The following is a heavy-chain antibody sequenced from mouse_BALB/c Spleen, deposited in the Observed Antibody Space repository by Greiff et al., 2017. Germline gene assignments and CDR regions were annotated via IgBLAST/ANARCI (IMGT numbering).Heavy chain of an antibody. J-gene: IGHJ1*01. Sequence: QVQLKQSGAELARPGASVKLSCKASGYTFTSYWMQWVKQRPGQGLEWIGAIYPGDGDTRYTQKFKGKATLTADKSSSTAYMQLSSLASEDSAVYYCAREGYDVYFDVWGAGTTVTVSS. CDR3: AREGYDVYFDV. CDR1: GYTFTSYW. V-gene: IGHV1-87*01. CDR2: IYPGDGDT. D-gene: IGHD2-14*01.